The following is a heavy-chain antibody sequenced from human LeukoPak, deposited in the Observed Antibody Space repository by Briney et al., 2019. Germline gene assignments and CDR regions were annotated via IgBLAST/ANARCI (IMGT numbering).Heavy chain of an antibody. V-gene: IGHV3-66*02. J-gene: IGHJ4*02. Sequence: PGGSLRLSCAASGFTVSSNYMSWVRQAPGKGLEWVSVIYSGGSTYYADSVKGRFTISRDNSKNTLYLQMNSLRAEDTAVYYCARDGRGDLTWIQLWYPFDYWGQGTLVTVS. CDR2: IYSGGST. D-gene: IGHD5-18*01. CDR3: ARDGRGDLTWIQLWYPFDY. CDR1: GFTVSSNY.